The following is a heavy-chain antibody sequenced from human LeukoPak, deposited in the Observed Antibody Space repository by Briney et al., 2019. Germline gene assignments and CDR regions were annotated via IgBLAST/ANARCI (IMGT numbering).Heavy chain of an antibody. J-gene: IGHJ6*03. CDR3: ARRGGKNYGDYLLYYYYMDV. D-gene: IGHD4-17*01. Sequence: GASMKVSCKASGYTFTNYGISWVRQAPGQGLEWMGWISAYNGDTHYAQKFQGRVTMTTDTSTSTAYMELRSLRSDDTAMFYCARRGGKNYGDYLLYYYYMDVWGKGTTVTVSS. CDR1: GYTFTNYG. V-gene: IGHV1-18*01. CDR2: ISAYNGDT.